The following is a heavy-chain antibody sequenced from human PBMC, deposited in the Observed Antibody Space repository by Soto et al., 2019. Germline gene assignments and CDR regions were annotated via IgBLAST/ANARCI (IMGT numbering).Heavy chain of an antibody. D-gene: IGHD5-18*01. J-gene: IGHJ4*02. CDR1: GGTFSTYA. CDR2: IIPMFGTA. CDR3: ASGIQLWLRRINNGYSG. V-gene: IGHV1-69*12. Sequence: QVQLVQSGAEVKKPESSVKVSCKAPGGTFSTYAISWVRQAPGQGLEWMGGIIPMFGTANYAQRFQDRVPITADESTNTVYRELSSLRSEDTAVYFCASGIQLWLRRINNGYSGWGQGTLVTVSS.